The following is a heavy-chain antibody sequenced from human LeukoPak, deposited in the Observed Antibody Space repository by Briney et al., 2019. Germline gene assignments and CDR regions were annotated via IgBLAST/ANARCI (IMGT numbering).Heavy chain of an antibody. Sequence: SETLSLTCTVSGGSISGSNYYWNWIRQPPGKGLEWIGSIYYSGSTYCNPSLKSRVTISVDTSKDQFPLKLSSVTAADTAVYYCARAPNDYSNGFGYYYYLDVWGKGTTVTVSS. D-gene: IGHD4-11*01. CDR1: GGSISGSNYY. CDR2: IYYSGST. V-gene: IGHV4-39*01. CDR3: ARAPNDYSNGFGYYYYLDV. J-gene: IGHJ6*03.